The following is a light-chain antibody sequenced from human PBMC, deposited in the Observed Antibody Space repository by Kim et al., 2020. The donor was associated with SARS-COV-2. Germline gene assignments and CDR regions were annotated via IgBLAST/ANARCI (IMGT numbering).Light chain of an antibody. CDR1: KLGDKY. CDR3: QAWDTTTAV. V-gene: IGLV3-1*01. J-gene: IGLJ2*01. CDR2: QDK. Sequence: SYELTQPPSVSVSPGQTASITCSGDKLGDKYVSWYQQKSGQSPVLVMYQDKKRPSGIPERFSGSISGNTATLTISGTQALDEAAYYCQAWDTTTAVFGGGTQLTVL.